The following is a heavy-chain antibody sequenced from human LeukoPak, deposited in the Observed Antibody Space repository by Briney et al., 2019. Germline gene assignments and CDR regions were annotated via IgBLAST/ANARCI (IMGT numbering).Heavy chain of an antibody. CDR3: ARTIAAAVNWFDP. CDR1: GYTFTGYY. J-gene: IGHJ5*02. CDR2: INPNSGGT. D-gene: IGHD6-13*01. Sequence: ASVKVSCKASGYTFTGYYMHWVRQAPGQGLASMGWINPNSGGTNYAQKFQGRVTMTRDTSISTAYMELSRLRSDDTAVYYCARTIAAAVNWFDPWGQGTLVTVSS. V-gene: IGHV1-2*02.